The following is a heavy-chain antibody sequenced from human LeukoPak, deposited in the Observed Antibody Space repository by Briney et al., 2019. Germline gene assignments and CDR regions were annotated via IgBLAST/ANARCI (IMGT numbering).Heavy chain of an antibody. Sequence: GASVKVSCKGSGYTFISYDINWVRQATGQGLEWMGWMNPNSGNTGYAQKFQGRVTIIRNISISTAYMELSSLRSEDTAVYYCARGPAPLLWFGEAPGWYYMDVWGKGTTVTVSS. CDR1: GYTFISYD. D-gene: IGHD3-10*01. V-gene: IGHV1-8*03. CDR2: MNPNSGNT. J-gene: IGHJ6*03. CDR3: ARGPAPLLWFGEAPGWYYMDV.